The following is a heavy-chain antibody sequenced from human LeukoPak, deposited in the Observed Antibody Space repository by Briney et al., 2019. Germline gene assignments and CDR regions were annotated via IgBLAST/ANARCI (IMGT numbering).Heavy chain of an antibody. D-gene: IGHD3-9*01. CDR3: ARDIVIRDYYFDY. Sequence: GGSLRLSCAASGFTFSSYWMSWVRQAPGKGLEWVANIKQDGSEKNYVDSVKGRFTISRDNARKSLYLQMNSLRADDTAVYYCARDIVIRDYYFDYWGQGTLVTVSS. V-gene: IGHV3-7*01. CDR1: GFTFSSYW. CDR2: IKQDGSEK. J-gene: IGHJ4*02.